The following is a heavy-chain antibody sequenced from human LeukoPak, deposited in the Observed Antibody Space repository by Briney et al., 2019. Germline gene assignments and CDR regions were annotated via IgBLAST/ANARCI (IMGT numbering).Heavy chain of an antibody. CDR3: ARHLTGFSEYYFDY. Sequence: PSETLSLTCTVSGRSIRSYYWSWIREPPGKGLGWIGYMYYSGSNNYNPALKSRVTISVDTSKNQFSLRLSSVTAADTAVYYCARHLTGFSEYYFDYWGQGTLVTVSS. CDR1: GRSIRSYY. J-gene: IGHJ4*02. V-gene: IGHV4-59*08. CDR2: MYYSGSN. D-gene: IGHD1-14*01.